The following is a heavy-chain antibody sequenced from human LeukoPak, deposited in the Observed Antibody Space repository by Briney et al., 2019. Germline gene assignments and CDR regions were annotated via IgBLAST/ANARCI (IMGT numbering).Heavy chain of an antibody. J-gene: IGHJ5*02. V-gene: IGHV4-34*01. CDR1: GGSFSGYY. Sequence: SETLSLTCAVYGGSFSGYYWSWIRQPPGKGLEWIGEINHSGSTNYNPSLKSRVTISVDTSKNQFSLKLSSVTAADTAVYYCARMRLLRYFDWSGWFDPWGQGTLVTVSS. D-gene: IGHD3-9*01. CDR2: INHSGST. CDR3: ARMRLLRYFDWSGWFDP.